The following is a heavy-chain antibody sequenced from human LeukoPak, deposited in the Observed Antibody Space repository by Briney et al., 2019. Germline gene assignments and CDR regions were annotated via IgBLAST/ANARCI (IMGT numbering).Heavy chain of an antibody. CDR3: ARGAGSSWFYH. CDR2: ISDKGHVI. Sequence: GGSLRLSCAASGFGLDDYAMNWVRQAPGKGLEWLSFISDKGHVIYYADSVKGRFTISRDNAKNSLFLQMNSLRDEDTAVYYCARGAGSSWFYHWGQGTLVTVSS. CDR1: GFGLDDYA. V-gene: IGHV3-48*03. D-gene: IGHD4/OR15-4a*01. J-gene: IGHJ5*02.